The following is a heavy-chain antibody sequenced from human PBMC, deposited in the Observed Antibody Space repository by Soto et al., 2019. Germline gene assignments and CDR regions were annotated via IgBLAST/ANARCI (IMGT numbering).Heavy chain of an antibody. CDR1: GFTFSXYA. Sequence: EVQLLESGGGLVQPGGSLXXXXXASGFTFSXYAMSWVRQAPGKGLEWVSLISASGGGTYYADSVKGRFTISRDNSKNTLYLQMNSLRAEDTAVYYCAKHAAAAAPDYWGQGTQVTVSS. CDR2: ISASGGGT. V-gene: IGHV3-23*01. D-gene: IGHD6-13*01. CDR3: AKHAAAAAPDY. J-gene: IGHJ4*02.